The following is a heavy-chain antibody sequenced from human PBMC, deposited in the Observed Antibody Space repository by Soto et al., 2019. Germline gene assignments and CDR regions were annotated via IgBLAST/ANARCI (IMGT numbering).Heavy chain of an antibody. CDR1: GGSISSGGYY. V-gene: IGHV4-31*03. CDR3: ARALSSGYYPYYFDY. D-gene: IGHD3-22*01. CDR2: IYYSGST. Sequence: SETLSLTCTVSGGSISSGGYYWSWIRQHPGKGLEWIGYIYYSGSTYYNPSLKSRVTISVDTSKNQFSLKLSSVTAADTAVYYCARALSSGYYPYYFDYWGQATLVTVSS. J-gene: IGHJ4*02.